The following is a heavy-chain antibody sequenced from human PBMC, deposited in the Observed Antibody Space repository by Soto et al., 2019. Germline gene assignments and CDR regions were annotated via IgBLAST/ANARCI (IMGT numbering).Heavy chain of an antibody. CDR1: GGSISSSSYY. V-gene: IGHV4-39*07. CDR2: IYYSGST. Sequence: PSETLSLTCTVSGGSISSSSYYWGWIRQPPGKGLERIGSIYYSGSTYYNPSLKSRVTISVDTSKNQFSLKLSSVTAADTAVYYCARNGPNWFDPWGQGTLVTVSS. CDR3: ARNGPNWFDP. J-gene: IGHJ5*02.